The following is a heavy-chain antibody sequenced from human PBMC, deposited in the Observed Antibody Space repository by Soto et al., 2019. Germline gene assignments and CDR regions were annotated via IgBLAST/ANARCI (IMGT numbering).Heavy chain of an antibody. Sequence: EVQLVESGGGLVQPGRSLRLSCTASGFTFGDYAMSWFRQAPGKGLEWVGFIRSKAYGGTTEYAASVKGRFTISRDDSKSIAYLQMNSLQTEDTAVYYCTRDVHDYIWGSYREHFDYWGQGTLVTVSS. CDR3: TRDVHDYIWGSYREHFDY. CDR2: IRSKAYGGTT. J-gene: IGHJ4*02. V-gene: IGHV3-49*03. D-gene: IGHD3-16*02. CDR1: GFTFGDYA.